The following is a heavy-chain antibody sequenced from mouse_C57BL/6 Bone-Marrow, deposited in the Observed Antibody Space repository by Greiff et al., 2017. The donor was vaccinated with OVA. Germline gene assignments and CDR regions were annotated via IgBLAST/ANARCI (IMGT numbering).Heavy chain of an antibody. D-gene: IGHD2-2*01. CDR2: INPNNGGT. V-gene: IGHV1-18*01. CDR1: GYTFTDYN. CDR3: ARSLLWFYAMDD. J-gene: IGHJ4*01. Sequence: VQLQQSGPELVKPGASVKIPCKASGYTFTDYNMDWVKQSHGKSLEWIGDINPNNGGTIYNQKFKGKATLTVDKSSSTAYMELRSLTSEDTAVYYCARSLLWFYAMDDWGQGTSVTVSS.